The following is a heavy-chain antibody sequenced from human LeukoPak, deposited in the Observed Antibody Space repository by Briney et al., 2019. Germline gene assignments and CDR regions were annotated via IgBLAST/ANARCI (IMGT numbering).Heavy chain of an antibody. Sequence: PSETLSLTCTVSGGSISSGGYYWSWIRQHPGKGLEWIGYIYYSGSTYYNPSLKSRVTISVDTSKNQFSQKLSSVTAADTAVYYCARSSSIVVVTARIAFDIWGQGTMVTVSS. CDR3: ARSSSIVVVTARIAFDI. D-gene: IGHD2-21*02. V-gene: IGHV4-31*03. CDR1: GGSISSGGYY. J-gene: IGHJ3*02. CDR2: IYYSGST.